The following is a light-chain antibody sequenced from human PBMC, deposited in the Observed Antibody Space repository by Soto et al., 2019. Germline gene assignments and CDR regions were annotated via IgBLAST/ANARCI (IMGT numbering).Light chain of an antibody. CDR2: ATS. CDR3: QQYGNSPVFT. CDR1: QSVSSSY. V-gene: IGKV3-20*01. Sequence: EIVLTQPPGTLSLSPGERATLSCRASQSVSSSYLAWYQQKPGQAPRLLIYATSTRATGIPDRFSGSGSGADFTLTISRLEPEDFAVYYCQQYGNSPVFTFGPGTKVDI. J-gene: IGKJ3*01.